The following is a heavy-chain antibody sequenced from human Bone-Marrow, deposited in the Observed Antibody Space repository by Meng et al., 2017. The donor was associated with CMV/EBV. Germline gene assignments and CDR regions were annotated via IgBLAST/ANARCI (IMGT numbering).Heavy chain of an antibody. CDR2: IRYDGSNK. CDR1: GFTFSSYG. D-gene: IGHD3-10*01. J-gene: IGHJ6*02. CDR3: AKDTAMISDDGTMVWSYGMDV. V-gene: IGHV3-30*02. Sequence: GGSLRLSCAASGFTFSSYGMHWVRQAPGKGLEWVAFIRYDGSNKYYADSVKGRFTISRDNSKNTLYLQMNSLRAEDTAVYYCAKDTAMISDDGTMVWSYGMDVWGQGTLVTVSS.